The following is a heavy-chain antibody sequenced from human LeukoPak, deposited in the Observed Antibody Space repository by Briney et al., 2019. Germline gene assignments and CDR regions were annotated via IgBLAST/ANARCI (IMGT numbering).Heavy chain of an antibody. V-gene: IGHV4-59*11. CDR1: GGSISSHY. Sequence: SETLSLTCTVSGGSISSHYWSWIRQPPGKGLEWIGYIYYSGSTNYTNYSPSLKSRVTISVDTSKNQFSLKLSSVTAADTAVYYCARDPIVSVGDWYFDLWGRGTLVTVSS. CDR3: ARDPIVSVGDWYFDL. D-gene: IGHD3-16*02. CDR2: IYYSGSTNYT. J-gene: IGHJ2*01.